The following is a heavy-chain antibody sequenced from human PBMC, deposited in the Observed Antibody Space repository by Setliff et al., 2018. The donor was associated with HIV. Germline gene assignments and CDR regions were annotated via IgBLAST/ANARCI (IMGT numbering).Heavy chain of an antibody. D-gene: IGHD6-13*01. CDR3: VGDDNSWFWSYF. J-gene: IGHJ1*01. CDR2: FSHSGTT. Sequence: PSETLSLTCTVSGHSISDGSCWGWIRQTPGKGLEWIGTFSHSGTTYYNPSLESRVTISVHTSQNQFSLKLNSVTAADTAVYYCVGDDNSWFWSYFWGQGTLVTVPQ. V-gene: IGHV4-38-2*02. CDR1: GHSISDGSC.